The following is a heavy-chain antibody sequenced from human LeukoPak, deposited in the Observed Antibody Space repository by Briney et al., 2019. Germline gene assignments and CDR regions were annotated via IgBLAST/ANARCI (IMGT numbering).Heavy chain of an antibody. D-gene: IGHD1-26*01. J-gene: IGHJ4*02. CDR1: ELTFSTYT. V-gene: IGHV3-21*01. Sequence: PGGSLRLSCAASELTFSTYTMTWVRQTPGKGLEWVSLISGRRGNTYYADSVKGRFTISRDNAKNSLYLQMNSLRAEDTAVYYCASPRIVGATSFDYWGQGTLVTVSS. CDR3: ASPRIVGATSFDY. CDR2: ISGRRGNT.